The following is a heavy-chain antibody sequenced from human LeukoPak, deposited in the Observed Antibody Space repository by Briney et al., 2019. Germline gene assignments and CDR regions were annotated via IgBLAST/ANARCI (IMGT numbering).Heavy chain of an antibody. J-gene: IGHJ4*02. CDR2: IKSKTDGGTT. V-gene: IGHV3-15*01. Sequence: GGSLRLSCSASGFTFSNAWVSWVRQAPGKGLEWVGRIKSKTDGGTTDYAAPVKGRFTISRDDSKNTLYLQMNSLKTEDTAVYYCTTGNTIFGVVIHDYWGQGTLVTVSS. D-gene: IGHD3-3*01. CDR3: TTGNTIFGVVIHDY. CDR1: GFTFSNAW.